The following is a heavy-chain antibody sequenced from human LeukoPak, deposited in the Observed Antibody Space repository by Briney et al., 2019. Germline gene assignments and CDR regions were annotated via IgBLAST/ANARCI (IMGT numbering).Heavy chain of an antibody. Sequence: GGSLRLSCAASGFTFSSYAMSWVRQAPGKGLGWVSAISGSGGSTYYADSVKGRFTISRDNSKNTLYLQMNSLRAEDTAVYYCAKDIGGWYPSAEGDYWGQGTLVTVSS. CDR1: GFTFSSYA. CDR3: AKDIGGWYPSAEGDY. J-gene: IGHJ4*02. CDR2: ISGSGGST. D-gene: IGHD6-19*01. V-gene: IGHV3-23*01.